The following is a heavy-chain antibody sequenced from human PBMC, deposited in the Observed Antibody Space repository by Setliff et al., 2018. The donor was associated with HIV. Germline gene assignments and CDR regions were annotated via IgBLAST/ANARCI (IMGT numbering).Heavy chain of an antibody. D-gene: IGHD5-18*01. CDR1: GYSISSDYC. CDR2: MCHGGNNN. Sequence: SETLSLTCGVSGYSISSDYCWGWILQPPGKGLEWIGNMCHGGNNNYYNPSLKSRVTVSVDTSKNQLSLRLSSVTAADTAVYYCARHAALIKRYYYYYLDVWGKGTTVTVSS. V-gene: IGHV4-38-2*01. J-gene: IGHJ6*03. CDR3: ARHAALIKRYYYYYLDV.